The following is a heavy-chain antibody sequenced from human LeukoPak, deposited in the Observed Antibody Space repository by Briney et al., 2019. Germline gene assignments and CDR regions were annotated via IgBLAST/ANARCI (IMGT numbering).Heavy chain of an antibody. Sequence: SETLSLTCTVSGGSISSSSYYWSWIRQPPGKGLEWIGEINHSGSTNYNPSLKSRVTISVDTSKNQFSLKLSSVTAADTAVYYCARALYDSSGYYSGFDYWSQGTLVTVSS. CDR1: GGSISSSSYY. CDR2: INHSGST. J-gene: IGHJ4*02. V-gene: IGHV4-39*07. D-gene: IGHD3-22*01. CDR3: ARALYDSSGYYSGFDY.